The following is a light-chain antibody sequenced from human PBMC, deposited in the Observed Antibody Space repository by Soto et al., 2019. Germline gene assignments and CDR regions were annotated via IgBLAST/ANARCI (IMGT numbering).Light chain of an antibody. Sequence: EIVMTQSPATLSVSPGERATLSCRASQSVNSNLSWYRQKPGQVPRLLLSDASTWNTGVPARFSGSGSGTEFTLTISSRQSEDSGIYYCQQYNFWPPLTFGGGTKVEIK. V-gene: IGKV3-15*01. CDR1: QSVNSN. J-gene: IGKJ4*01. CDR2: DAS. CDR3: QQYNFWPPLT.